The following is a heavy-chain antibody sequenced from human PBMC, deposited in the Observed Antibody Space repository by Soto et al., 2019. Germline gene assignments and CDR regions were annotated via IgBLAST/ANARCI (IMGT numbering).Heavy chain of an antibody. CDR1: GGTFSSYA. CDR2: IIPIFGTA. J-gene: IGHJ6*02. D-gene: IGHD6-13*01. CDR3: AGAIADPSYYYYGMDV. V-gene: IGHV1-69*01. Sequence: QVQLVQSGAEVKKPGSSVKVSCKASGGTFSSYAISWVRQAPGQGLEWMGGIIPIFGTANYAQKFQGRVTITADESTSTADMELSSLRSEDTAVYYCAGAIADPSYYYYGMDVWGQGTTVTVSS.